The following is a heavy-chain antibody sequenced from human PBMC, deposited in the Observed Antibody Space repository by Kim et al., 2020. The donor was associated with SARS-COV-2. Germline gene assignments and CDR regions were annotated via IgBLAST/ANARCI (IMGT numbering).Heavy chain of an antibody. CDR3: TREATLVRGVVIRGGAFDI. J-gene: IGHJ3*02. CDR1: GFTFGDFT. CDR2: IRVNSFGATS. V-gene: IGHV3-49*03. Sequence: GGSLRLSCRASGFTFGDFTMSWFRRAPGRGLEWVGFIRVNSFGATSEYAASVKGRFTISRDDSKSIAYLQMNSLKIEDTAEYYCTREATLVRGVVIRGGAFDIWGQGPRVTVSP. D-gene: IGHD3-10*01.